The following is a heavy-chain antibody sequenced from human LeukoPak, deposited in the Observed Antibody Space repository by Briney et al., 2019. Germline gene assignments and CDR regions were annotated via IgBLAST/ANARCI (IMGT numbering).Heavy chain of an antibody. CDR3: ADLYGDYPDY. D-gene: IGHD4-17*01. CDR2: ISYDGSNK. Sequence: PGTSLRLSCAASGFTFSSYGMHWVRQAPGKGLEWVAVISYDGSNKYHADSVKGRFTISRDNSKNTLYLQMNSLRAEDTAVYYCADLYGDYPDYWGQGTLVTVSS. CDR1: GFTFSSYG. V-gene: IGHV3-30*03. J-gene: IGHJ4*02.